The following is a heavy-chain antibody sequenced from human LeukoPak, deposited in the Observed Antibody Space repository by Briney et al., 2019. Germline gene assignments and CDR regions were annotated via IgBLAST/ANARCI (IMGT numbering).Heavy chain of an antibody. CDR2: FILIFGTA. J-gene: IGHJ4*02. Sequence: SVKVSCKASGGTFSSKAISWVRRALGQGLEWMGGFILIFGTANYAQKFQGRVTITADESTSTAYMELSSLRSEDTAVYCCARDGMEGDYGDYVRPYWGQGTLVTVSS. V-gene: IGHV1-69*01. CDR1: GGTFSSKA. CDR3: ARDGMEGDYGDYVRPY. D-gene: IGHD4-17*01.